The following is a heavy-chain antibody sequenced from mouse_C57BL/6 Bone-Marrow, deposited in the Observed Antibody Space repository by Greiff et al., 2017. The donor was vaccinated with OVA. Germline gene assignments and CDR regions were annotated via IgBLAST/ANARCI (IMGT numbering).Heavy chain of an antibody. CDR1: GFTFSSYG. CDR2: ISSGGSYI. J-gene: IGHJ3*01. V-gene: IGHV5-6*01. CDR3: AGPGFAY. Sequence: DVQLVESGGDLVKPGGSLKLSCAASGFTFSSYGLSWVRQTPDTRLEWVAIISSGGSYIYYPDSVKGRFTISRDNAKNTLYLQMSRLNSEDTAMYYCAGPGFAYWGQGTLVTVSA.